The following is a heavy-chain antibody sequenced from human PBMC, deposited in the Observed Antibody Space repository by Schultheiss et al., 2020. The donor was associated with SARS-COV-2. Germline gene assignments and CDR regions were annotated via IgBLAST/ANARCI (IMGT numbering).Heavy chain of an antibody. CDR1: GGSIPSDGYY. CDR2: MYETRST. CDR3: ARGGCSSSRCYGELDP. D-gene: IGHD2-2*01. J-gene: IGHJ5*02. Sequence: SQTLSLTCTVSGGSIPSDGYYWSWIRQLPGKGLEWIAYMYETRSTYYNLSLKSRITISIDTSKNQFSLQLSVVTAAYTAVYYCARGGCSSSRCYGELDPWGQGTRVTVSS. V-gene: IGHV4-31*03.